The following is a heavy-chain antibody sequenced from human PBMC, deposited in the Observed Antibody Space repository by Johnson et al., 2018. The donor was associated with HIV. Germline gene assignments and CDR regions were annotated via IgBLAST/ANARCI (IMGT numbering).Heavy chain of an antibody. CDR1: GFTLSNYG. CDR3: AKDRWLRLPGAEFFCDI. V-gene: IGHV3-33*06. Sequence: VQLVESGGGVVQPGRSLRLSCAASGFTLSNYGMHWVRQAPGKGLEWVAVIWHDGSNKYYADYVKGRFPISRDNSEHTLYLQMNSLRAEDTAVYYCAKDRWLRLPGAEFFCDIWGQGTMVTVSS. J-gene: IGHJ3*02. CDR2: IWHDGSNK. D-gene: IGHD5-12*01.